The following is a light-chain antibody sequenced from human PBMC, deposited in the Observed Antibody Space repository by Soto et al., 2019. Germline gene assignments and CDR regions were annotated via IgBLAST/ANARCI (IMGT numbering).Light chain of an antibody. CDR3: QSYDSSNWV. Sequence: NFMLTQPHSVSESPGKTVTISCTRSSGSIASNYVQWYQQRPGSAPTTVICEDNQRPSGVPDRFSGSIDSSSNSASLTISGLKTEDEADYYCQSYDSSNWVFGGGTKVTVL. CDR2: EDN. V-gene: IGLV6-57*03. J-gene: IGLJ3*02. CDR1: SGSIASNY.